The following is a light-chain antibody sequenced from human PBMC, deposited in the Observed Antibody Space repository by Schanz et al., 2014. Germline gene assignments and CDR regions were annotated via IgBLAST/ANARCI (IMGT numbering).Light chain of an antibody. CDR3: GTWDGSLTGGV. CDR2: DNN. J-gene: IGLJ7*01. V-gene: IGLV1-51*01. CDR1: TSNIGSNY. Sequence: QSVLTQPPSVSAAPGQKVTISCSGSTSNIGSNYVSWYQQLPETAPKLLIFDNNQRPSGIPDRFSASKSAASATLPITGLQTGDEADYYCGTWDGSLTGGVFGGGTQLTVL.